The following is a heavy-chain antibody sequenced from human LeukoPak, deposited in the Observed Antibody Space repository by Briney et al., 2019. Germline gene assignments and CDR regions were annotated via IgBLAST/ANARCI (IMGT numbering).Heavy chain of an antibody. CDR3: ARGGSSWPMDYYYYMDV. J-gene: IGHJ6*03. D-gene: IGHD6-13*01. CDR1: GFTFDDYA. CDR2: ISWNSGSI. V-gene: IGHV3-9*01. Sequence: GGSLRLSCAASGFTFDDYAMHWVRQAPGKGLEWVSGISWNSGSIGYADSVKGRFTISRDNAKNSLYLQMNSLRAEDTALYYCARGGSSWPMDYYYYMDVWGKGTTVTVSS.